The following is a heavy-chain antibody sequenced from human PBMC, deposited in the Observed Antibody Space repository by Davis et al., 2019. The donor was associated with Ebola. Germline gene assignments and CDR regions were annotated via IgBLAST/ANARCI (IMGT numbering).Heavy chain of an antibody. CDR2: ISPYNGDT. D-gene: IGHD1-26*01. Sequence: ASVKVSCKASGGTFSSYAISWVRQAPGQGLEWMGWISPYNGDTNYAQKFQGRVAMTTDTSTGTAYMELRSLRSDDTAVYYCARDLIVGATDYWGQGTLVTVPS. J-gene: IGHJ4*02. CDR1: GGTFSSYA. CDR3: ARDLIVGATDY. V-gene: IGHV1-18*01.